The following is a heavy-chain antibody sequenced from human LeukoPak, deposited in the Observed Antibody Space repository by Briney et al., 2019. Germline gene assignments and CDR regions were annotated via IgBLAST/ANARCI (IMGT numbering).Heavy chain of an antibody. Sequence: ASVKVSCKASGYTFTGYYMHWVRQAPGQGLEWMGIINPSGGSTSYAQKFQGRVTMTRDMSTSTVYMELSSLRSEDTAVYYCARKSRGTGTAYYFDYWGQGTLVTVSS. J-gene: IGHJ4*02. CDR3: ARKSRGTGTAYYFDY. D-gene: IGHD1-7*01. CDR2: INPSGGST. V-gene: IGHV1-46*01. CDR1: GYTFTGYY.